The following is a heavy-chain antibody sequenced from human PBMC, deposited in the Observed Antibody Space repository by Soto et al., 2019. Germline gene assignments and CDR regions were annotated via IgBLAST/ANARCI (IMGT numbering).Heavy chain of an antibody. V-gene: IGHV4-61*01. D-gene: IGHD2-2*01. J-gene: IGHJ6*02. Sequence: QVQLQESGPGLVKPSETLSLTCTVSGGSVSSGSYYWSWIRQPPGKGLEWIGYIYYSGSTNYNPSLMRRVTVSVDTSKNQFSLKLSSVTAADTAVYYCARDRCSSTSCYYYYGMDVWGQGTTVTVSS. CDR1: GGSVSSGSYY. CDR2: IYYSGST. CDR3: ARDRCSSTSCYYYYGMDV.